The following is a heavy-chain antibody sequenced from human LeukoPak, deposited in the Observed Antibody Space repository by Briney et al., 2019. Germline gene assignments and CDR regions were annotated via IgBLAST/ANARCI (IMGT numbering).Heavy chain of an antibody. V-gene: IGHV3-33*01. Sequence: GGSLRLSCAASGFTFSSYGMHWVRQAPGKGLEWVAVIWYDGSNKYYADSVKGRFTISRDNSKNTLYLQMNSLRAKDTAVYYCARDNDSSGYTFDYWGQGTLVTVSS. CDR2: IWYDGSNK. CDR1: GFTFSSYG. CDR3: ARDNDSSGYTFDY. D-gene: IGHD3-22*01. J-gene: IGHJ4*02.